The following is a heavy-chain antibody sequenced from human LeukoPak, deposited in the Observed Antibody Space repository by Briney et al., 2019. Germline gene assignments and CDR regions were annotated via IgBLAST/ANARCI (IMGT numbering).Heavy chain of an antibody. Sequence: SETLSLTCTVSGGSISSGGYYWSWIRQHPGKGLEWIGYIYYSGSTYYNPSLKSRVTISVDTSKNQFSLKLSSVTAADTAVYYCARALKSRMDILTGYSYYFDYWGQGTLVTVSS. CDR3: ARALKSRMDILTGYSYYFDY. CDR1: GGSISSGGYY. CDR2: IYYSGST. V-gene: IGHV4-31*03. J-gene: IGHJ4*02. D-gene: IGHD3-9*01.